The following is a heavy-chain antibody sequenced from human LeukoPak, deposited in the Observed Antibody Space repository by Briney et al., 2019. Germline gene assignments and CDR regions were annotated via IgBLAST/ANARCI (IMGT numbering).Heavy chain of an antibody. CDR1: GFTVSSTY. V-gene: IGHV3-21*01. D-gene: IGHD3-3*01. CDR2: ISSSSSYI. CDR3: ARSNDDYDFWSGPGSYYYYMDV. Sequence: GGSLRLSCAASGFTVSSTYMKWVRQAPGKGLEWVSPISSSSSYIYYADSVKGRFTISRDNAKNSLYLQMNSLRAEDTAVYYCARSNDDYDFWSGPGSYYYYMDVWGKGTTVTVSS. J-gene: IGHJ6*03.